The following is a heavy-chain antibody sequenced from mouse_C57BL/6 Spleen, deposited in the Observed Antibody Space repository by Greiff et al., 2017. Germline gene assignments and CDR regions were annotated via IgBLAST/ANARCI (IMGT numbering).Heavy chain of an antibody. CDR3: AIIYYYGSNPMDY. J-gene: IGHJ4*01. CDR1: GYSITSGYY. D-gene: IGHD1-1*01. V-gene: IGHV3-6*01. CDR2: ISYDGSN. Sequence: DVQLQESGPGLVKPSQSLSLTCSVTGYSITSGYYWNWIRQFPGNKLEWMGYISYDGSNNYNPSLKNRISITRDTSKNQFFLKLNSVTTEDTATYYCAIIYYYGSNPMDYWGQGTSVTVSS.